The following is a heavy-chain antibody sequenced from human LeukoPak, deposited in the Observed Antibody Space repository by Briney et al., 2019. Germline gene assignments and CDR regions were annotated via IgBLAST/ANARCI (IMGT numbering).Heavy chain of an antibody. CDR1: GYSFTTYW. D-gene: IGHD2-21*02. V-gene: IGHV5-51*01. CDR3: ARQGRIVVVTTTHDAFDI. J-gene: IGHJ3*02. CDR2: IYPGDSDA. Sequence: NPGESLQISCTGFGYSFTTYWIGWVRQMPGKGLEWMGIIYPGDSDARYSPSFQGQVTISVDKSISTAYLQWSSLKASDTAMYYCARQGRIVVVTTTHDAFDIWGQGTMVTVSS.